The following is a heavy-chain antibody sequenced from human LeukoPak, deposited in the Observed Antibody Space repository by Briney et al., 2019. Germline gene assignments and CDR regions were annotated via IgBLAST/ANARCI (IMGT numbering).Heavy chain of an antibody. CDR3: ARDGGATMVRGVATYDS. D-gene: IGHD3-10*01. Sequence: GGSLRLSCAASGFNFSSHAMHWVRQAPGKGLEWVAVISYDGSNRYYADSVKGRFTISRDNSKNTLYAQMNSLRAEDTAVYYCARDGGATMVRGVATYDSWGQGTLVTVSS. J-gene: IGHJ4*02. CDR2: ISYDGSNR. V-gene: IGHV3-30-3*01. CDR1: GFNFSSHA.